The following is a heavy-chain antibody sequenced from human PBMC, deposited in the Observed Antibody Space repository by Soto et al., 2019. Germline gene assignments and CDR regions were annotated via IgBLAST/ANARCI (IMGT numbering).Heavy chain of an antibody. V-gene: IGHV3-7*01. D-gene: IGHD3-9*01. J-gene: IGHJ4*02. CDR2: IKQDGSEK. CDR1: GLTCSICL. CDR3: TRDLYYDILTGCDIDY. Sequence: PVGYLRLSCSASGLTCSICLISWVRQAPCKGLEWVSNIKQDGSEKYYVDSVKVRFTISRDNAKNSLYLQMNSLRAEDTAVYYCTRDLYYDILTGCDIDYWGQGTLVTVSS.